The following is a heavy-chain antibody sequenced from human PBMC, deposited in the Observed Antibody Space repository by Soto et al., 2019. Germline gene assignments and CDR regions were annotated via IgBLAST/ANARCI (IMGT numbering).Heavy chain of an antibody. Sequence: GGSLRLSCTASEFTFGDYAMSWFRQAPGKGLEWVGFIRSKAYGGTTEYAASVKGRFTISRDDSKSIAYLQMNSLKTEDTAVYYCTRDRVVPAKLYYYYYYYMDVWGKGTTVTVSS. J-gene: IGHJ6*03. D-gene: IGHD2-2*01. CDR3: TRDRVVPAKLYYYYYYYMDV. V-gene: IGHV3-49*03. CDR2: IRSKAYGGTT. CDR1: EFTFGDYA.